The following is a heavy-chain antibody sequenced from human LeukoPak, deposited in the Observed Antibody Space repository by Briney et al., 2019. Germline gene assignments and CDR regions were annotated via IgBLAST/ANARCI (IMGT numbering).Heavy chain of an antibody. CDR2: IYYNEDT. CDR3: ARQLAAGNDGFDV. D-gene: IGHD2-15*01. J-gene: IGHJ3*01. Sequence: PSETLSLTCSVSGVSIYSSTYYWAWIRQPPGKGLEFIGSIYYNEDTFHNPSLKSRLTISVDTSANLFSLRLTSATAADTATYYCARQLAAGNDGFDVWGQGTVVTVSS. V-gene: IGHV4-39*01. CDR1: GVSIYSSTYY.